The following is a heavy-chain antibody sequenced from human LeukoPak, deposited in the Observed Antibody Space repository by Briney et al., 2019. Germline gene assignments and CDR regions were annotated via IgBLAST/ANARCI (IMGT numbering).Heavy chain of an antibody. CDR2: ISSSSSTI. J-gene: IGHJ6*03. CDR3: ASSRMMAVEEYYMDV. CDR1: GFTFSSYS. V-gene: IGHV3-48*01. D-gene: IGHD5-24*01. Sequence: GGSLRLSCAASGFTFSSYSMNWVRQAPGKGLEWVSYISSSSSTIYYADSVKGRFTISRDNAKNSLYLQMNSLRAEDTAVYYRASSRMMAVEEYYMDVWGKGTTVTVSS.